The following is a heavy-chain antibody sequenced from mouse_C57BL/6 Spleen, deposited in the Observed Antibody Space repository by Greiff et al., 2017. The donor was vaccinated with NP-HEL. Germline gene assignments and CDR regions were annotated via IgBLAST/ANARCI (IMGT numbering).Heavy chain of an antibody. D-gene: IGHD3-2*02. CDR2: ISPSNGDT. V-gene: IGHV1-53*01. CDR3: ARDSGYAFDD. J-gene: IGHJ2*01. CDR1: GYTFTSYW. Sequence: QVQLQQPGTELVKPGASVKLSCKASGYTFTSYWMHWVQQRPGQGLEWIGNISPSNGDTNYTENLKNKATLTVDKSSSTAYMHLSSLTSEDAACYCGARDSGYAFDDWGKGTTLTVAS.